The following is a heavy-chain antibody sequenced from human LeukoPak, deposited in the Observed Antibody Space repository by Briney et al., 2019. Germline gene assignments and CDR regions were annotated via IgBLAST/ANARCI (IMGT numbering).Heavy chain of an antibody. D-gene: IGHD2-2*01. Sequence: GGSLRLSCAASGFTFSNYAMTWVRQAPGKGLEWVSGISGSGDSTYYADSVKGRFTISRDNSKNTLYLQMNSLRAEDTAVYSCTRTRGCSSTSCYADYWGQGTLVTVSS. V-gene: IGHV3-23*01. J-gene: IGHJ4*02. CDR3: TRTRGCSSTSCYADY. CDR2: ISGSGDST. CDR1: GFTFSNYA.